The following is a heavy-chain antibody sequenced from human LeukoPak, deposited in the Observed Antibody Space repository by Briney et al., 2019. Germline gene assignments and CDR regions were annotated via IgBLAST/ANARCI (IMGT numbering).Heavy chain of an antibody. CDR3: ARLGGVATIDY. J-gene: IGHJ4*02. V-gene: IGHV3-48*02. Sequence: PGGSLRLSCAASGFTFSSYSMNWVRRAPGKGLEWVSYISSSSTIYYADSVKGRFTNSRDNAKNSLYLQMNSLRDEDTAVYYCARLGGVATIDYWGQGTLVTVSS. D-gene: IGHD5-12*01. CDR1: GFTFSSYS. CDR2: ISSSSTI.